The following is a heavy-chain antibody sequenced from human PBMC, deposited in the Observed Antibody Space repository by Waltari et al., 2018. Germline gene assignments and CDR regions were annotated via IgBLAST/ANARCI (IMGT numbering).Heavy chain of an antibody. J-gene: IGHJ6*04. CDR1: EISFSRYL. CDR3: ARENYYGSGTYPMDV. V-gene: IGHV3-48*02. D-gene: IGHD3-10*01. CDR2: ISRSSTTI. Sequence: EVQLVDSGGGLVQPGGSLRLLCGASEISFSRYLVAWVRQAPGKGLEWVSYISRSSTTIYDADSVKGRFTISRDNAKNSLYLQMNSLRDEDTAVYYCARENYYGSGTYPMDVWGKGTTVTVSS.